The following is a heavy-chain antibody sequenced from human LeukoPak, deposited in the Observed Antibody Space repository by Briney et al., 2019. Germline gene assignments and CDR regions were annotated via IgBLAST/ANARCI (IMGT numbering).Heavy chain of an antibody. J-gene: IGHJ3*02. CDR1: GHTFTSYD. CDR2: MNPNSGNT. Sequence: GASVKVSCKASGHTFTSYDINWARQATGQGLEWMGWMNPNSGNTGYAQKFQGRVTITRNTSISTAHMELSSLRSEDTAVYYCARPRHYYDSSGPNAFDIWGQGTMVTVSS. CDR3: ARPRHYYDSSGPNAFDI. V-gene: IGHV1-8*03. D-gene: IGHD3-22*01.